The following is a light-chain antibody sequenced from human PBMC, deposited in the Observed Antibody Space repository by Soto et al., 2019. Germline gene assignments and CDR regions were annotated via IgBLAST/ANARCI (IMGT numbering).Light chain of an antibody. CDR1: QGIIDY. V-gene: IGKV1-27*01. CDR2: AAS. CDR3: QKYDTAPQT. Sequence: DIQMTQSPASLSASVGDTVTITCRASQGIIDYVAWYQQRPGRVPRHLIYAASTLHTGVPSRFSGSGAGTDFTLTISSLQHEDVATYYCQKYDTAPQTFGPGTKVEIK. J-gene: IGKJ1*01.